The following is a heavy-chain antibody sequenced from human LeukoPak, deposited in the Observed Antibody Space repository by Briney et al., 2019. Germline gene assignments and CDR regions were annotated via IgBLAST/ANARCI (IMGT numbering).Heavy chain of an antibody. CDR2: INSSGSTI. CDR1: GFTFSDYY. CDR3: ARVAYYDYVWGSYRSYYFDY. J-gene: IGHJ4*02. V-gene: IGHV3-11*04. Sequence: PGGSLRLSCAASGFTFSDYYMSWIRPAPGKGLEWVSYINSSGSTIYYADSVKGRFTISRDNATNSLYLQMNSLRAEDTAVYYCARVAYYDYVWGSYRSYYFDYWGQGTLVTVSS. D-gene: IGHD3-16*02.